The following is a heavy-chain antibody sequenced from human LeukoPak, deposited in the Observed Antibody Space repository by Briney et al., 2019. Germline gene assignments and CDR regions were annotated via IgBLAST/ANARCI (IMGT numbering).Heavy chain of an antibody. Sequence: SETLSLTCAVYGGSFSGYYWSWIRQPPGKRLEWIGEINHSGSTNYNPSLKSRVTISVDTSKNQFSLKLSSVTAADTAVYYCARVWGIYDSSGYYPDAFDIWGQGTMVTVSS. CDR3: ARVWGIYDSSGYYPDAFDI. V-gene: IGHV4-34*01. D-gene: IGHD3-22*01. CDR1: GGSFSGYY. J-gene: IGHJ3*02. CDR2: INHSGST.